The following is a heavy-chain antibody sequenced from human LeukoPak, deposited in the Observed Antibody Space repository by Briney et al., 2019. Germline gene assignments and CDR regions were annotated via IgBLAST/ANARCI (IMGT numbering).Heavy chain of an antibody. Sequence: SVKVSCKASGGTFSSYAISWVRQAPGQGLEWMGGIIPIFGTANYAQKFQGRVTITADESTSTAYMELRSLRSDDTAVYYCARGASSSWFSHFDYWGQGTLVTVSS. CDR3: ARGASSSWFSHFDY. V-gene: IGHV1-69*13. CDR2: IIPIFGTA. CDR1: GGTFSSYA. J-gene: IGHJ4*02. D-gene: IGHD6-13*01.